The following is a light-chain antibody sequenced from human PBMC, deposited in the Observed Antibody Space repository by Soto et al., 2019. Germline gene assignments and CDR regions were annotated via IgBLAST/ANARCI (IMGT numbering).Light chain of an antibody. Sequence: QSALTQPASLSGSPGQSITISCTGTTSDVGGYNYVSWFQQYPGKAPKLKIYEVSNRPSGVSNRFSGSKSGNTASLTISDLQAEDEADYYCTSYTSSSTWVFGGGTKLTV. CDR1: TSDVGGYNY. V-gene: IGLV2-14*01. CDR2: EVS. CDR3: TSYTSSSTWV. J-gene: IGLJ3*02.